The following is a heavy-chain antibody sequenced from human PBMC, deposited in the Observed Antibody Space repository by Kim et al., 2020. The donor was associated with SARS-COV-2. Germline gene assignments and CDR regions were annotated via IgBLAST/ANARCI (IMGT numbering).Heavy chain of an antibody. D-gene: IGHD3-22*01. V-gene: IGHV4-39*01. J-gene: IGHJ5*02. Sequence: SETLSLTCTVSGGSISSSSYYWGWIRQPPGKGLEWIGSIHYSGSTYYNPSLKSRVTISVDTSKNQFSLKLSSVTAADTAVYYCARSLSYYDSSGSNWFDPWGQGTLVTVSS. CDR3: ARSLSYYDSSGSNWFDP. CDR2: IHYSGST. CDR1: GGSISSSSYY.